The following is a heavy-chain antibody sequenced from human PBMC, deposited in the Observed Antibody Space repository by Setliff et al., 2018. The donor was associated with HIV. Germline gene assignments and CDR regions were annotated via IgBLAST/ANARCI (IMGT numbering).Heavy chain of an antibody. J-gene: IGHJ4*02. Sequence: SETLSLTCTVSGGSISSGSYYWSWIRQPAGKGLEWIGHIYTSGSTNYNPSLKSRVTISVDTSTNQFSLKLSSVTAADAAVYYCARGRRSSGWYVYHWGQGTLVTVSS. CDR1: GGSISSGSYY. CDR2: IYTSGST. D-gene: IGHD6-19*01. CDR3: ARGRRSSGWYVYH. V-gene: IGHV4-61*09.